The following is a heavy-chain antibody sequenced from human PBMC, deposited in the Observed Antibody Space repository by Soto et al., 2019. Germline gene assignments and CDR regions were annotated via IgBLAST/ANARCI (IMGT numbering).Heavy chain of an antibody. CDR2: IIPIFGTP. Sequence: QVQLVQSGAEVKKPGSSVKISCKAFGGSFSDYAISWVRQAPGQGLEWMGGIIPIFGTPNYAQKFQDRVTFTAHESTNTAYMELSRLTSEDPAVYYCARDRAPRGWSYFDLWGQGPHVTVSS. CDR3: ARDRAPRGWSYFDL. V-gene: IGHV1-69*01. CDR1: GGSFSDYA. J-gene: IGHJ5*02. D-gene: IGHD2-15*01.